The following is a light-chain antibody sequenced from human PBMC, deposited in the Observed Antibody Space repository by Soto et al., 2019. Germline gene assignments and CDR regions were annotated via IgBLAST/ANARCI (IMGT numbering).Light chain of an antibody. CDR1: QGINSY. V-gene: IGKV1-9*01. CDR2: AAS. Sequence: DIQLTQSPSFLSASVGDGVTITCRASQGINSYLAWYQQKPGKAPKLLIYAASTLQSGVPSRFSGSGSGTEFTLTISSLQPEDFVTYYCQQYNSYATFGQGTRLEIK. J-gene: IGKJ5*01. CDR3: QQYNSYAT.